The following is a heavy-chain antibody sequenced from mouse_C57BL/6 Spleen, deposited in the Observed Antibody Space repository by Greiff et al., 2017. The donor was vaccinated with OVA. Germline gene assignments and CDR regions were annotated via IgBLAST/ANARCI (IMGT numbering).Heavy chain of an antibody. CDR2: IYPGDGDT. D-gene: IGHD1-1*01. CDR3: ARGITTVVAFDY. Sequence: VQLQESGPELVKPGASVKISCKASGYAFSSPWMNWVKQRPGKGLEWIGRIYPGDGDTNYNGKFKGKATLTADKSSSTAYMQLSSLTSEDSAVYFCARGITTVVAFDYWGQGTTLTVSS. V-gene: IGHV1-82*01. CDR1: GYAFSSPW. J-gene: IGHJ2*01.